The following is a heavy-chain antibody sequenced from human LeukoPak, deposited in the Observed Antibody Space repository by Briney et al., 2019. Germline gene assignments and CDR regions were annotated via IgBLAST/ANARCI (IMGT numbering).Heavy chain of an antibody. Sequence: SETLSLTCAVNGGSFSGNYWTWVRQPPGKGLEWIGEIHHSGSTNYNPSLKGRVTMSLDTSKNQFSLRLSSVTAADTAVYYCARYGGNDGYWFFNLWGRGTLVTVSS. CDR2: IHHSGST. D-gene: IGHD4-23*01. CDR1: GGSFSGNY. CDR3: ARYGGNDGYWFFNL. V-gene: IGHV4-34*01. J-gene: IGHJ2*01.